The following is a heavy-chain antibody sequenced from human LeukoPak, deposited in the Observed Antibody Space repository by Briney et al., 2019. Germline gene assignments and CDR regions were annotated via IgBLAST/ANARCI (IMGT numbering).Heavy chain of an antibody. CDR1: GFTFSSYA. Sequence: GGSLRLSCTASGFTFSSYAMNWVRQAPGKGLEWVSGIGAGGTFTYYADSVKGRFTISRDNSRNTLYLQMNSLRADDTAVYYCAKKVPANWGSYFDYWGQGTLVTVSS. D-gene: IGHD7-27*01. CDR2: IGAGGTFT. J-gene: IGHJ4*02. CDR3: AKKVPANWGSYFDY. V-gene: IGHV3-23*01.